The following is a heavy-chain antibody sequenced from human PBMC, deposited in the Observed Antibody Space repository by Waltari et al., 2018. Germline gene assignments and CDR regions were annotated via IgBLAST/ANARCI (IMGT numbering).Heavy chain of an antibody. D-gene: IGHD2-21*01. Sequence: VQLVQSGAEVKKPGASVKVSCKASGFTFIGYYLHWLRQAPGQGPETMGLINPKTEVTEYAQELQGRVTMTSDTSISTVYMELDSLRSDDTAVYYCARGAPLIGGEQYFDSWGQGTLVTVSS. J-gene: IGHJ4*02. V-gene: IGHV1-2*02. CDR2: INPKTEVT. CDR3: ARGAPLIGGEQYFDS. CDR1: GFTFIGYY.